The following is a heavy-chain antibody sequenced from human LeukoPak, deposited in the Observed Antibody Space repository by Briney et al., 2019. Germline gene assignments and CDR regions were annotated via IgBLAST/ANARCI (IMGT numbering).Heavy chain of an antibody. CDR3: ASRPDGDANTLDY. D-gene: IGHD4-17*01. Sequence: ISSGGSTYYADSVKGRFTISKDNSKNMLFLQMNSLRVDDTALYYCASRPDGDANTLDYWGQGTLVTVSS. CDR2: ISSGGST. J-gene: IGHJ4*02. V-gene: IGHV3-53*01.